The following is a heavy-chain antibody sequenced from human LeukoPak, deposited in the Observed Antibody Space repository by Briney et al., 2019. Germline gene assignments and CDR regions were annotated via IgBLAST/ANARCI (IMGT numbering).Heavy chain of an antibody. CDR2: ISSSSSSI. Sequence: GGSLRLSCAASGFIFSTYSINWVRQAPGKGLEWVSHISSSSSSIYYADSVKGRFSISRDNAKNSLYLQMNSLRDEDTAVYYCARSGYGSRWYFFDHWGQGTLVTVPS. V-gene: IGHV3-48*02. CDR1: GFIFSTYS. D-gene: IGHD6-13*01. J-gene: IGHJ4*02. CDR3: ARSGYGSRWYFFDH.